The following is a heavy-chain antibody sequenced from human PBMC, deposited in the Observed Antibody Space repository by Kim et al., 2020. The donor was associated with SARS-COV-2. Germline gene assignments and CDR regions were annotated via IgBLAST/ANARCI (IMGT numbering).Heavy chain of an antibody. V-gene: IGHV4-39*01. Sequence: SETLSLTCTVSGGSISSSSYYWGWIRQPPGKGLEWIGSIYYSGSTYYNPSLKSRVTISVDTSKNQFSLKLSSVTAADTAVYYCARQGSVVGATSYYGAFDIWGQGTMVTVSS. J-gene: IGHJ3*02. CDR2: IYYSGST. D-gene: IGHD1-26*01. CDR3: ARQGSVVGATSYYGAFDI. CDR1: GGSISSSSYY.